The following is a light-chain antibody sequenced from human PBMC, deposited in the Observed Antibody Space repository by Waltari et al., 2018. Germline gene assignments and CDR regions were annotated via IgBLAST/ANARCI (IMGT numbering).Light chain of an antibody. CDR2: GVS. V-gene: IGKV2D-29*01. J-gene: IGKJ1*01. CDR1: QSLVHSDGATS. Sequence: DVVMTQTPLSLSVTPGQPASISCKSSQSLVHSDGATSFYWYLQQPGQPPQLLIYGVSNRCSRAPGRFSGSGSGTDFTLRSSRVEAEDVGIYYCMHSIQLPRTFGEGTKVELK. CDR3: MHSIQLPRT.